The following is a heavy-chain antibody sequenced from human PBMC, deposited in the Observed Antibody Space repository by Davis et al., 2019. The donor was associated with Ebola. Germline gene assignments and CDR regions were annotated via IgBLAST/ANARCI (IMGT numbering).Heavy chain of an antibody. CDR2: ISGSGGST. CDR1: GGTFSSYA. D-gene: IGHD2-8*02. Sequence: AASVKVSCKASGGTFSSYAMSWVRQAPGKGLEWVSAISGSGGSTYYADSVKGRFTISRDNSKNTLYLQMNSLRAEDTAVYYCAKSTRLVGYDYWGQGTLVTVSS. CDR3: AKSTRLVGYDY. J-gene: IGHJ4*02. V-gene: IGHV3-23*01.